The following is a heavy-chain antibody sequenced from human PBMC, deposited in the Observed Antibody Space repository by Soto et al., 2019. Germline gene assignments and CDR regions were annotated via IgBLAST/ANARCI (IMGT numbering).Heavy chain of an antibody. V-gene: IGHV4-39*01. Sequence: SETLSLTCTVSGGSIISSSYYWVLIRQPPGKGLEWIGSIYYSGSTYYNPSLKSRVTISVDTSKNQFSLKLSSVTAADTAVYYCATSSYYYGSGSYYYYYYMDVWGKGTTVTVSS. CDR1: GGSIISSSYY. D-gene: IGHD3-10*01. CDR2: IYYSGST. J-gene: IGHJ6*03. CDR3: ATSSYYYGSGSYYYYYYMDV.